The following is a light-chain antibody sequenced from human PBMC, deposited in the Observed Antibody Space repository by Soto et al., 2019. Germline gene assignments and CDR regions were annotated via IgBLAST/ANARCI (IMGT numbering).Light chain of an antibody. J-gene: IGKJ5*01. CDR3: QQYGSSPMT. CDR2: DAS. V-gene: IGKV3-20*01. Sequence: EILLTTCPGTRSLAPGERASLSCRASQSVSSYLAWYQQIPGQAPRLLIYDASTRATGIPARFSGSGSGTEFTLNISRLEPEDFAVYYCQQYGSSPMTFGQGTRLEIK. CDR1: QSVSSY.